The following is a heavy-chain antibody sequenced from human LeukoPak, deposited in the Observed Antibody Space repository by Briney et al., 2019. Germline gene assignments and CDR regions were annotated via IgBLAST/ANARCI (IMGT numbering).Heavy chain of an antibody. Sequence: GGSLRLSCAASGFTFSAYAMSWARQAPGKGLEWVASINHNGNVNYYVDSVKGRFTISRDNAKNSLYLQMSSLRAEDTAVYFCARGGGLDVWGQGATVTVSS. CDR3: ARGGGLDV. CDR2: INHNGNVN. D-gene: IGHD3-16*01. V-gene: IGHV3-7*03. J-gene: IGHJ6*02. CDR1: GFTFSAYA.